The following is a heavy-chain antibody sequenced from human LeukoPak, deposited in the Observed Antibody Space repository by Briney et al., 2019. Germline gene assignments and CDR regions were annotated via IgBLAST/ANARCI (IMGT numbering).Heavy chain of an antibody. J-gene: IGHJ4*02. CDR1: GFTLSSYA. V-gene: IGHV3-23*01. CDR2: ISGSGGST. D-gene: IGHD1-1*01. CDR3: ARASWISNADAVW. Sequence: GGSLRLSCVASGFTLSSYAMNWVRQAPGKGLEWVSGISGSGGSTNYTDSVKGRFTISRDSSKNTLFLQMNSLGAEDTAVYYCARASWISNADAVWWGQGTLVTVSS.